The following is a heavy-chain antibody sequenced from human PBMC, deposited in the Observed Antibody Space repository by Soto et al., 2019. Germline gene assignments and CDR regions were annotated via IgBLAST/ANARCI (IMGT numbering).Heavy chain of an antibody. CDR2: ISYDGSNK. V-gene: IGHV3-30-3*01. CDR3: ASGGLYRYYSYMDV. CDR1: GFTFSSYA. J-gene: IGHJ6*03. Sequence: QVQLVESGGGVVQPGRSLRLSCAASGFTFSSYAMHWVRQAPGKGLEWVAVISYDGSNKYYADSVKGRFTISRDNSKNTLYLQMYCLRDVYKVVYCCASGGLYRYYSYMDV. D-gene: IGHD2-2*02.